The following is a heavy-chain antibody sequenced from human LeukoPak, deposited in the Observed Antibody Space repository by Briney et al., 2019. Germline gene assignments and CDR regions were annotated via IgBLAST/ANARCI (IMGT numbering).Heavy chain of an antibody. CDR2: IYTSGST. CDR1: GGSISSYY. D-gene: IGHD6-19*01. Sequence: PSETLSLTCTVSGGSISSYYWSWIRQPSGKGLEWIGRIYTSGSTNYNPSLKSRVTMSVDTSKNQFSLKLSSVTAADTAVYYCARDLPPGSGWYRSLGVGAFDIWGQGTMVTVSS. J-gene: IGHJ3*02. V-gene: IGHV4-4*07. CDR3: ARDLPPGSGWYRSLGVGAFDI.